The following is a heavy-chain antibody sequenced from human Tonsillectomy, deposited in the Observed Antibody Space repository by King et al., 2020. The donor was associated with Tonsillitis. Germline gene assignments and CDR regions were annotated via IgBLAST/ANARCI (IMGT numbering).Heavy chain of an antibody. CDR1: GFTFSGSA. D-gene: IGHD6-13*01. CDR2: IRSKTNSYAT. CDR3: TRSEQLAACDY. Sequence: VQLVESGGGLVQPGGSLKLSCAASGFTFSGSAMHWVRQASGKGLEWVGRIRSKTNSYATAYAASVKGRFAISRDDSKNTAYLQMNSLNTEDTAVYYCTRSEQLAACDYGGQGPLDTVSS. J-gene: IGHJ4*02. V-gene: IGHV3-73*01.